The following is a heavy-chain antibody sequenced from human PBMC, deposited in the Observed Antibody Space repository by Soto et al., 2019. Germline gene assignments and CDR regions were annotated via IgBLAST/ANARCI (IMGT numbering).Heavy chain of an antibody. CDR2: ISGSGGST. Sequence: EVQLLESGGGLVQPGGSLRLSCAASGFTFSNYSVTWVRQAPGKGLGWVSTISGSGGSTYYADAVTGRFTISIDSSKNTLYLQMTRLRAEDTAVYYCAKDQGSSLYDIDCWGQGTLVTVSS. CDR1: GFTFSNYS. CDR3: AKDQGSSLYDIDC. V-gene: IGHV3-23*01. J-gene: IGHJ4*02. D-gene: IGHD6-13*01.